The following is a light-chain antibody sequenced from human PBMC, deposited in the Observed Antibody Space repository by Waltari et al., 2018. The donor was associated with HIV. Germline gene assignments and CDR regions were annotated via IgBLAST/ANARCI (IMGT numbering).Light chain of an antibody. V-gene: IGLV1-44*01. J-gene: IGLJ3*02. Sequence: QSVLTQPPSASGTPGQGVTISCAGSYSNIGSNTVNWYRQLPGAAPKPLIDINKHSQWPSGFPDRFSGSTSGTSASLTISGLQSEDEAHYYCAAWDDSRNGPVFGGGTMLTVL. CDR1: YSNIGSNT. CDR2: INKHS. CDR3: AAWDDSRNGPV.